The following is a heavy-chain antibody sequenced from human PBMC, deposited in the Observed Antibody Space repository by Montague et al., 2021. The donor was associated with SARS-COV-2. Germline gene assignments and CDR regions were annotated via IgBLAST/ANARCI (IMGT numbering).Heavy chain of an antibody. CDR3: ARCDPQTLTLIGLRGKSASDY. J-gene: IGHJ4*02. CDR1: GGSFSGYY. CDR2: INHSATT. V-gene: IGHV4-34*01. Sequence: SETLSLTCAVYGGSFSGYYWTWIRQSPGKGLEWISYINHSATTNYNFNPSLRSRVTISVDTSKSQFSLKLSSVTAADTGVYYCARCDPQTLTLIGLRGKSASDYWGQGTLVTVSS. D-gene: IGHD4-23*01.